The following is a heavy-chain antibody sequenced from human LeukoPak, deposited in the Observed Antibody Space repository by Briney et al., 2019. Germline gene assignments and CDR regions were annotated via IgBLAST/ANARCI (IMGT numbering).Heavy chain of an antibody. CDR3: AREEVGATDYYFDY. CDR2: IIPIFGTA. D-gene: IGHD1-26*01. J-gene: IGHJ4*02. V-gene: IGHV1-69*05. Sequence: VASVKVSCKASGGTFSSYAISWVRQAPGQGLEWMGGIIPIFGTANYAQKLQGRVTMTTDTSTSTAYMELRSLRSDDTAVYYCAREEVGATDYYFDYWGQGTLVTVSS. CDR1: GGTFSSYA.